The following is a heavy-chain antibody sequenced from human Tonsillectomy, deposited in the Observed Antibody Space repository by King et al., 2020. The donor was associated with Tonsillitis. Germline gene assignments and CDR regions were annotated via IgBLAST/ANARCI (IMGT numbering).Heavy chain of an antibody. Sequence: VQLVESGGGVVQPGRSLRLSCAASGFTFSSNARHWVRQAPGKGLDWVACIWYEGSNKYYADSVKGRFTISRDNSRNSVFLQMNSLRAEDTAVYYCARGGMSARPDYWGQGTLVTVSS. CDR3: ARGGMSARPDY. CDR2: IWYEGSNK. CDR1: GFTFSSNA. D-gene: IGHD6-13*01. J-gene: IGHJ4*02. V-gene: IGHV3-33*08.